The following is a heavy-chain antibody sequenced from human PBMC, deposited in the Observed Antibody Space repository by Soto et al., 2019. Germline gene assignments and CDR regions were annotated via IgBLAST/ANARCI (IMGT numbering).Heavy chain of an antibody. Sequence: SETLSLTCSVLGDSISDTRYYWGWIRQSPEKGLEWIGSISHDGHAYYNPSLKSRVTLFADTSRNQFSLKMKSVTVADTALYFCARRVYGDYLGGNWFDPWGQGALVTVSS. CDR2: ISHDGHA. J-gene: IGHJ5*02. CDR3: ARRVYGDYLGGNWFDP. V-gene: IGHV4-39*01. CDR1: GDSISDTRYY. D-gene: IGHD4-17*01.